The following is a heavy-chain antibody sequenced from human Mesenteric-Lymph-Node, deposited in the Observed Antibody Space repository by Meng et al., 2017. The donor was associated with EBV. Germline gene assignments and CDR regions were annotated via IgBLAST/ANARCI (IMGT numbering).Heavy chain of an antibody. CDR2: INAGNGDT. CDR3: ARDGPDVVVPGGLDY. CDR1: GYIFTNYA. Sequence: ARLVRSGARVKKPGASVNVSWEASGYIFTNYAMHWVRQTHGPRLEWMGMINAGNGDTMYSQKFQCRVTITSDTSASTAYMELSSLRSEDTAIYYCARDGPDVVVPGGLDYWGQGTLVTVSS. V-gene: IGHV1-3*01. D-gene: IGHD2-2*01. J-gene: IGHJ4*02.